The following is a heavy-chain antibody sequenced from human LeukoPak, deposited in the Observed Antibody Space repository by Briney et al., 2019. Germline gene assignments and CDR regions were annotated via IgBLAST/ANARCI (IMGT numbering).Heavy chain of an antibody. V-gene: IGHV1-2*02. CDR3: ARGLEFYGSNTFDYFDY. CDR1: GYTFTGYY. D-gene: IGHD4-23*01. Sequence: GASVKVSCKASGYTFTGYYMHWVRQAPGQGLEWMGWISPNSGGTNYAQKFQGRVTMTRDTSISTAYMELSRLRSDDTAVYYCARGLEFYGSNTFDYFDYWGQGTLVTVSS. J-gene: IGHJ4*02. CDR2: ISPNSGGT.